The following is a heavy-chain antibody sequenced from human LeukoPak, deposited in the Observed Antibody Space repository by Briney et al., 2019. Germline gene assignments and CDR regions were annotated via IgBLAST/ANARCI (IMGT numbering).Heavy chain of an antibody. CDR1: GGSISSGSYY. D-gene: IGHD1-26*01. V-gene: IGHV4-61*02. Sequence: SETLSLTCTVSGGSISSGSYYWSWIRQPAGKGLEWIGRIYTSGSTNYNPSLKSRVTISVDKSKNQFSLKLSSVTAADTAVYYCARDRVGPISGAFDIWGQGTMVTVSS. CDR3: ARDRVGPISGAFDI. CDR2: IYTSGST. J-gene: IGHJ3*02.